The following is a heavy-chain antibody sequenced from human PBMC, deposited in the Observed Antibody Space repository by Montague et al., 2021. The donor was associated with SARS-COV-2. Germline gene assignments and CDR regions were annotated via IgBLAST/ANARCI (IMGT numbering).Heavy chain of an antibody. CDR1: GFSLSTSGMC. D-gene: IGHD3-9*01. V-gene: IGHV2-70*01. J-gene: IGHJ4*02. CDR3: ARVRYFDTTFDY. Sequence: PALVKPTQTLTLTCTFSGFSLSTSGMCVSWIRQPPGKALEWLALIDWXDDKFYSTSLKTRLTISKDTSKNQVVLTMTNVDPVDTATYYCARVRYFDTTFDYWGQRTLVTVSS. CDR2: IDWXDDK.